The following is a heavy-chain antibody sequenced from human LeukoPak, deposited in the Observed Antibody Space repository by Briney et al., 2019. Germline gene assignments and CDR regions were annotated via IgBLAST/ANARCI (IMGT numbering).Heavy chain of an antibody. J-gene: IGHJ6*03. CDR3: ARDDSPAYYDFWSGTYYYYYYMDV. Sequence: GGSLRLSCAASRFTFSSCWMHWVRQAPGKGLVWVSRINSDGSSTSYADSVKGRFTISRDNAKNTLYLQMNSLRAEDTAVYYCARDDSPAYYDFWSGTYYYYYYMDVWGKGTTVTVSS. D-gene: IGHD3-3*01. V-gene: IGHV3-74*01. CDR1: RFTFSSCW. CDR2: INSDGSST.